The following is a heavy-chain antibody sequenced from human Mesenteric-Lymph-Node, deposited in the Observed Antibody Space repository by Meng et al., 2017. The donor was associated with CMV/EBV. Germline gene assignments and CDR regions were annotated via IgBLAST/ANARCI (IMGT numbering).Heavy chain of an antibody. CDR3: ARAVGYTYGYVFDY. D-gene: IGHD5-18*01. CDR1: NASISSSNY. J-gene: IGHJ4*02. Sequence: SETLSLTCTVSNASISSSNYWGWIRQPPGRGLEWIGSIYYSGSTYYNPSLKSRVAISVDTSKNQFSLKLNSVTAADTAVYYCARAVGYTYGYVFDYWGQGTLVTVSS. CDR2: IYYSGST. V-gene: IGHV4-39*07.